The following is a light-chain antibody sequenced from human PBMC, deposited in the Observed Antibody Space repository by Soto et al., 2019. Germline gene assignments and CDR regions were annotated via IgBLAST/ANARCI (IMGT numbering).Light chain of an antibody. J-gene: IGKJ4*01. V-gene: IGKV1-39*01. CDR2: GAS. CDR1: QTIITY. CDR3: QQSHSTPALS. Sequence: DIQMTQSPSSLPASVGDRVTITCRASQTIITYLNWYQQXPGKAPXLXXYGASSLQGGVPSRFSGSGSGTDFTLTISSLQPEDFANYYCQQSHSTPALSFGGGTKVDIK.